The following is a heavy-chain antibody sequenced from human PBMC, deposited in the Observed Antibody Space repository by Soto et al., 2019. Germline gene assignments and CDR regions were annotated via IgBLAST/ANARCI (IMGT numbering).Heavy chain of an antibody. CDR2: MNPNSGNT. CDR3: ARGTIRGYSGYDLLYYYYMDV. J-gene: IGHJ6*03. CDR1: GYTFTSYD. Sequence: ASVKVSCKASGYTFTSYDINWVRQATGQGLEWMGWMNPNSGNTGYAQKFQGRVTMTRNTHISTAYMELSSLRLEDTAVYYCARGTIRGYSGYDLLYYYYMDVWGKGTTVTVSS. V-gene: IGHV1-8*01. D-gene: IGHD5-12*01.